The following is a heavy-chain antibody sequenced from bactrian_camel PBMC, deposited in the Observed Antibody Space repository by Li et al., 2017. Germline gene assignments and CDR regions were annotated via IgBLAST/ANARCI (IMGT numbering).Heavy chain of an antibody. CDR2: IDSDGNP. J-gene: IGHJ4*01. D-gene: IGHD2*01. CDR1: GVFFSGYC. V-gene: IGHV3S53*01. Sequence: VQLVESGGDSVQAGGSLTLSCAASGVFFSGYCMGWFRQVPGEEREGVASIDSDGNPSYADSVKGRFTISKDNVKNTLYLQMNSLKPEDTAMYYCAAQRRGMVCDSMVRWSGDDYGQGTQVTVS.